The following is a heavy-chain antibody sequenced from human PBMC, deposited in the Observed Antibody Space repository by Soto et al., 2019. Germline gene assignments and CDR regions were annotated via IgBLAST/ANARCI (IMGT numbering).Heavy chain of an antibody. CDR3: ARDRSGSHEIDDSLDI. CDR1: SFSFSTYA. D-gene: IGHD1-26*01. J-gene: IGHJ3*02. V-gene: IGHV3-30-3*01. CDR2: ISYDGGNE. Sequence: QVQRVESGGGVVQPGRSLRLSCAASSFSFSTYAIHGVRQAPGKGLEWVAGISYDGGNEYYADSVKGRFTISRDNSQSTLYLKMNSLGPDDTAVYYCARDRSGSHEIDDSLDIWGRGTMVTVSS.